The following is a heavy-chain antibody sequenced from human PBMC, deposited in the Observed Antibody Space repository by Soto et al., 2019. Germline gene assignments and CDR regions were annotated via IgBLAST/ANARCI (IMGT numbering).Heavy chain of an antibody. J-gene: IGHJ5*02. V-gene: IGHV4-4*02. CDR1: SGTVSSSDW. CDR2: VYHTGDT. Sequence: SETLSLTCGVSSGTVSSSDWWSWVRQSPGRGLEWIGNVYHTGDTNFNPSLQSRVTFSVDKSNNQFSLRLTSVTAADTAVYFCAREIVAAGGNNYFDPWGPGTLVTVSS. D-gene: IGHD6-19*01. CDR3: AREIVAAGGNNYFDP.